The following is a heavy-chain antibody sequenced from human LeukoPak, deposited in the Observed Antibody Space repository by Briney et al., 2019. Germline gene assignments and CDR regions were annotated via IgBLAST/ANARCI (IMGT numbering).Heavy chain of an antibody. V-gene: IGHV3-48*03. CDR1: GFTFSSYE. J-gene: IGHJ4*02. CDR2: ISSSGSTI. Sequence: GGSLRLSCAASGFTFSSYEMNWVRQAPGNGLEWVSYISSSGSTIYYADSVKGRFTISRDNAKNSLYLQMNSLRAEDTAVYYCARRSYYWVYWGQGTLVTVSS. D-gene: IGHD1-26*01. CDR3: ARRSYYWVY.